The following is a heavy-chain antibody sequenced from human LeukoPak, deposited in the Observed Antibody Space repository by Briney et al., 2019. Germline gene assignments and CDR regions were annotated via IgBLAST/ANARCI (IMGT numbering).Heavy chain of an antibody. Sequence: GRSLRLSCAASGFTFDDYAMNWVRQAPGKGLEWVSGISWNSGSIGYADSVKGRFTISRDNAKNSLYLQMNSLRAEDMALYYCAKDEGRYSYGFLDAFDIWGQGTMVTVSS. CDR2: ISWNSGSI. CDR1: GFTFDDYA. V-gene: IGHV3-9*03. D-gene: IGHD5-18*01. J-gene: IGHJ3*02. CDR3: AKDEGRYSYGFLDAFDI.